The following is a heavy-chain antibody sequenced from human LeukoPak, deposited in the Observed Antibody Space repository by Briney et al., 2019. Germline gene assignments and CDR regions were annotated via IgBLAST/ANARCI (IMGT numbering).Heavy chain of an antibody. Sequence: SETLSLTYTVSGGSISSYYWSWIRQPPGKGLEWIGYIYYSGSTNYNPSLKSRVTISVDTSKNQFSLKLSSVTAADTAVYYCARLRPAGTALVSNWFDPWGQGTLVTVSS. CDR3: ARLRPAGTALVSNWFDP. CDR1: GGSISSYY. J-gene: IGHJ5*02. CDR2: IYYSGST. V-gene: IGHV4-59*08. D-gene: IGHD6-13*01.